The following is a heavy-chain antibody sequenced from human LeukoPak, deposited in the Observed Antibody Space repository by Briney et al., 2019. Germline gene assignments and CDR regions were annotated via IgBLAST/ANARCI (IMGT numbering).Heavy chain of an antibody. J-gene: IGHJ4*02. CDR1: GGSISSYY. D-gene: IGHD3-22*01. CDR2: IYYSGST. V-gene: IGHV4-59*01. CDR3: ARGSWSHDSSGYSYYFDQ. Sequence: SETLSLTCTVSGGSISSYYWSWIRQPPGKGLEWIGYIYYSGSTNYNPSLKSRVTISVDTSNNQFSLKLSSVTAADTAVYYCARGSWSHDSSGYSYYFDQWGQGTLVTVSS.